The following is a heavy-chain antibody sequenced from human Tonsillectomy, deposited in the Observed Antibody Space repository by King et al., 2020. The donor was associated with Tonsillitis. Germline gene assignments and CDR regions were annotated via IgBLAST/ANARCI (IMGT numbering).Heavy chain of an antibody. Sequence: VQLVQSGAEVKKPGASVKVSCKASGYPFTAHYMHWVRQAPGQGLEWMGWINPKSGDTKSTPRFQGRVTMTTDSSVRTVYIEVSSLTSDDTAVYYCARSQYSASYNWLDHWGPGTQVTVSS. CDR3: ARSQYSASYNWLDH. D-gene: IGHD6-6*01. J-gene: IGHJ5*02. CDR1: GYPFTAHY. V-gene: IGHV1-2*02. CDR2: INPKSGDT.